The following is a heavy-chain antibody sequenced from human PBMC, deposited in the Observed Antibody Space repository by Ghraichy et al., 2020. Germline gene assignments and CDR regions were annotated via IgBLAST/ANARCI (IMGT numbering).Heavy chain of an antibody. Sequence: GGSLRLSCAASGFTFSSYAMSWVRQAPGKGLEWVSAISGSGGSTYYADSVKGRFTISRDNSKNTLYLQMNSLRAEDTAVYYCAKDKADYDILTGYYGFFDYWGQGTLVTVSS. V-gene: IGHV3-23*01. CDR2: ISGSGGST. D-gene: IGHD3-9*01. CDR1: GFTFSSYA. CDR3: AKDKADYDILTGYYGFFDY. J-gene: IGHJ4*02.